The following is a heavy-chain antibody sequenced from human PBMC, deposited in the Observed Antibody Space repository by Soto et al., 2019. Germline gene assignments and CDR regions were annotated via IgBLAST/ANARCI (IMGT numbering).Heavy chain of an antibody. Sequence: SETLSITCTVSGGSISTNSYSWVWIRQSPGKGLEWIGSIYSRASTYYNPSLLGRVTISVDTSKNQFSLQLSSVTAADTAVYYCARDLDSTYSDGPAYWGQGILVTVSS. CDR1: GGSISTNSYS. CDR3: ARDLDSTYSDGPAY. D-gene: IGHD5-12*01. J-gene: IGHJ4*02. V-gene: IGHV4-39*07. CDR2: IYSRAST.